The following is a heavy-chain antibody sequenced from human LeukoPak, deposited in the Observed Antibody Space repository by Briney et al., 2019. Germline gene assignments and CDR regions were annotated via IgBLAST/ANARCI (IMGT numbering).Heavy chain of an antibody. D-gene: IGHD5-12*01. Sequence: SETLSLTCTVSGGSISGDYWSWIRQPPGKGLEWIGYLYYSGSTNYNPSLKSRVTISVDTSKNQFSLKLSSVTAADTAVYYCARHAENGSDRFDYWGQGTLVTVSS. CDR3: ARHAENGSDRFDY. CDR2: LYYSGST. V-gene: IGHV4-59*08. J-gene: IGHJ4*02. CDR1: GGSISGDY.